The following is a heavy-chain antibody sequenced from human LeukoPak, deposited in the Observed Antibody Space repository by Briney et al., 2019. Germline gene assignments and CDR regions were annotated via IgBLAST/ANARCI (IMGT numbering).Heavy chain of an antibody. CDR2: IYTSGST. D-gene: IGHD5-18*01. Sequence: SETLSLTCTVSGGSISSGSYYWSWIRQPAGKGLEWIGRIYTSGSTNYNPSLKSRVTISVDTSKNQFSLKLSSVTAADTAVYYCAGVDTAMVDYWGQGTLVTVSS. J-gene: IGHJ4*02. V-gene: IGHV4-61*02. CDR3: AGVDTAMVDY. CDR1: GGSISSGSYY.